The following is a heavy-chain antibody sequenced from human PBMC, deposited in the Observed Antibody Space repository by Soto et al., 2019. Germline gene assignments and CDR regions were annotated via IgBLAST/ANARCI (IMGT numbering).Heavy chain of an antibody. V-gene: IGHV3-21*01. Sequence: EVQLVESGGGLVKPGGSLRLSCAASGFTFSTYSMNWVHQAPGKGLEWVSSISSSSSYIYYADSVMGRFTISRDNAKNSLYLQMNSLRAEDTAVYYCARYDSSGYYWPYYYYGMDVWGQGTTVTVSS. J-gene: IGHJ6*02. CDR3: ARYDSSGYYWPYYYYGMDV. CDR1: GFTFSTYS. D-gene: IGHD3-22*01. CDR2: ISSSSSYI.